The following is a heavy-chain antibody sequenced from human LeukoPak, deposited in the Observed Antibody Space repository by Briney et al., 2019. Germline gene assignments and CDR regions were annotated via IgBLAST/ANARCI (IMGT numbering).Heavy chain of an antibody. V-gene: IGHV3-53*05. CDR1: GFSISTKY. D-gene: IGHD1-14*01. Sequence: GGSLRLSCAASGFSISTKYMSWVRQAPGKGLEWVSVVYSDGTTHYADSVEGRFTIFRDNSKDTLYLHMNSLRAEDTAVYYCAREGGMTRGADIWGQGTMVTVSS. CDR2: VYSDGTT. CDR3: AREGGMTRGADI. J-gene: IGHJ3*02.